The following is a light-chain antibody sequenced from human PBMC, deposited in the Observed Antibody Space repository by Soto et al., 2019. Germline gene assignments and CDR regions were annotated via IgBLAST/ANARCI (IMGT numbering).Light chain of an antibody. CDR1: QDISRW. Sequence: DLQMTQSPSTLSASVGDRVTITCRASQDISRWLAWYQQKPGTAPKLLIYLASSLQSGVPSRFSGSGSGTEFTLTINSLQPDDFATYYCQQYDSYSRTFGQGTKVEIK. V-gene: IGKV1-5*03. J-gene: IGKJ2*01. CDR2: LAS. CDR3: QQYDSYSRT.